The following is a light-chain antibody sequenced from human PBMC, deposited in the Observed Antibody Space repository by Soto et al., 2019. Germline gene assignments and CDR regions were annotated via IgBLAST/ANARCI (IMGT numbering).Light chain of an antibody. CDR1: QGMSSY. J-gene: IGKJ4*01. Sequence: DIQFTQSPSFLSASVGDRVTITCRASQGMSSYLDWYQQKPGKAPKLLIYAASPLQSGVPSMFSGSGSGTEFTLTISSLQPEDFVTYYCQQLNSYPLTFGGGTKVDI. V-gene: IGKV1-9*01. CDR2: AAS. CDR3: QQLNSYPLT.